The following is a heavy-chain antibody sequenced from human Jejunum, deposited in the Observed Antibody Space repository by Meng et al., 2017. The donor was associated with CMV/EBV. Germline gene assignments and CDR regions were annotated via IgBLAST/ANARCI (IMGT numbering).Heavy chain of an antibody. Sequence: WAVTGFTYSNFRMSWVCQAPGMGLEWVANIKQDGSATYYADSVKGRFTISRDNAKNSLYLQMDNLRADDTAVYYCVREDIVVFDYWGQGTLVTVSS. CDR3: VREDIVVFDY. J-gene: IGHJ4*02. CDR1: GFTYSNFR. D-gene: IGHD2-15*01. CDR2: IKQDGSAT. V-gene: IGHV3-7*01.